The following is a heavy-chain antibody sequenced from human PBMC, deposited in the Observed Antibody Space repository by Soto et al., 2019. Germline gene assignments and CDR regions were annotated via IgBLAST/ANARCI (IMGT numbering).Heavy chain of an antibody. V-gene: IGHV4-34*01. CDR1: GGSFSGYY. Sequence: SETMSLTCAVYGGSFSGYYWSWIRKHPGKGLEWIGEINHSGSTNYKPSLKSLVTISVDRSKNQFSLKLSSVTAADTAVYYCARGFNYYDSSGYFDYWDQGTLVTVSS. J-gene: IGHJ4*02. CDR3: ARGFNYYDSSGYFDY. D-gene: IGHD3-22*01. CDR2: INHSGST.